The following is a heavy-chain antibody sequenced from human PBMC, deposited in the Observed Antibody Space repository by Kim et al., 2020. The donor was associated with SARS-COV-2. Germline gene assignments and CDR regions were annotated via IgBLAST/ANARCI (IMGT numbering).Heavy chain of an antibody. Sequence: GGSLRLSCAASGFTFSSYAMSWVRQAPGKGLEWVSAISGSGGSTYYADSVKGRFTISRDNSKNTLYLQMNSLRAEDTAVYYCAKDPEVCQRCDSYYFDYWGQGTLVTVSS. CDR3: AKDPEVCQRCDSYYFDY. CDR2: ISGSGGST. J-gene: IGHJ4*02. D-gene: IGHD3-16*01. V-gene: IGHV3-23*01. CDR1: GFTFSSYA.